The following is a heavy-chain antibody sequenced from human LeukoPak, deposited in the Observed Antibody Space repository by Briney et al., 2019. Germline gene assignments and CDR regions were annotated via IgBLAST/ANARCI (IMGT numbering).Heavy chain of an antibody. CDR1: GFTFSDYY. D-gene: IGHD2-15*01. Sequence: PGGSLRLSCAASGFTFSDYYMSWIRQAPGKGLEWVSYISNSGSTIYYADSVKGRFTISRDNAKNSLYLQMNSLRAEDTAVYYCARENVVVAGTEYYYGMDVWGQGTTVTVSS. CDR3: ARENVVVAGTEYYYGMDV. CDR2: ISNSGSTI. J-gene: IGHJ6*02. V-gene: IGHV3-11*01.